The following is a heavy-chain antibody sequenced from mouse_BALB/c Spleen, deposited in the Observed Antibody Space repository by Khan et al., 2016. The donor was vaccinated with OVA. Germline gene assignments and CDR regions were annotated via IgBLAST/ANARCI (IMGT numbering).Heavy chain of an antibody. CDR3: ARDQVESYFDY. CDR2: IAKKADGYST. Sequence: EVELVESGGGFVQPGGSLRLSCATSGFTFTDYYMTWVRQPPGEALEWLGFIAKKADGYSTEYSASVKGRFTISRDTSQNILYLQMTTLRTEDSATYYCARDQVESYFDYWGQGTTIAVS. J-gene: IGHJ2*01. V-gene: IGHV7-3*02. CDR1: GFTFTDYY. D-gene: IGHD1-3*01.